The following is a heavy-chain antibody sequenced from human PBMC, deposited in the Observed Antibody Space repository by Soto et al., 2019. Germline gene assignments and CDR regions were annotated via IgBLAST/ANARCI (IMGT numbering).Heavy chain of an antibody. CDR3: AREYCSGGSCTLDY. J-gene: IGHJ4*02. Sequence: ASVKVSCKASGYTFTNYGISWVRQALGQGLEWMGWISAYNGDTNYAQNLQGRVTMTTDTSTSTAYMDLRSLRSDDTAVYYCAREYCSGGSCTLDYWGQGTQVTAPQ. CDR1: GYTFTNYG. V-gene: IGHV1-18*01. D-gene: IGHD2-15*01. CDR2: ISAYNGDT.